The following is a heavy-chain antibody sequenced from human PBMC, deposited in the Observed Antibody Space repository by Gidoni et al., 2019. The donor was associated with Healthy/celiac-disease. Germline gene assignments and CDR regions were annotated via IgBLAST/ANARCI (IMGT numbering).Heavy chain of an antibody. CDR1: GFTFTSSA. V-gene: IGHV1-58*01. J-gene: IGHJ6*02. CDR2: IVVGSGNT. D-gene: IGHD3-10*01. Sequence: QMQLVQSGPEVKKPGTSVQVSCKASGFTFTSSAVQWVRQARGQRLEWIGWIVVGSGNTNYAQKFQERVTITRDMSTSTAYMELSSLRSEDTAVYYCAAGMVRGAPGYYYYGMDVWGQGTTVTVSS. CDR3: AAGMVRGAPGYYYYGMDV.